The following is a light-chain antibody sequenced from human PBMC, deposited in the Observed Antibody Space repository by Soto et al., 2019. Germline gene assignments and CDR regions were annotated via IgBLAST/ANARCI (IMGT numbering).Light chain of an antibody. J-gene: IGKJ4*01. Sequence: EIVLTQSPGTLSLSPGERATLSCRARQSVSSSYLAWYQQKPGQAPRLLIYGASSRATGIPDRFSGSGSGTDFTLTISRLEPEDFAVYYCLQYGSSPLTFGGGTKVEIK. CDR2: GAS. CDR3: LQYGSSPLT. V-gene: IGKV3-20*01. CDR1: QSVSSSY.